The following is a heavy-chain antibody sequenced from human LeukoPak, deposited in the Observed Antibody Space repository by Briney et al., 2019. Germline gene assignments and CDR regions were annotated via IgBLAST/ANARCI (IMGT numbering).Heavy chain of an antibody. CDR2: INHSGST. CDR1: AGSFSGYY. D-gene: IGHD3-10*01. CDR3: ARHVGSGSYYPFYYYYYMDV. J-gene: IGHJ6*03. V-gene: IGHV4-34*01. Sequence: PSETLSLTCAVYAGSFSGYYWSWIRQPPGKGLEWIGEINHSGSTNYNPSLKSRVTISVVTSKNQFSLKLSSVTAADTAVYYCARHVGSGSYYPFYYYYYMDVWGKGTMVTISS.